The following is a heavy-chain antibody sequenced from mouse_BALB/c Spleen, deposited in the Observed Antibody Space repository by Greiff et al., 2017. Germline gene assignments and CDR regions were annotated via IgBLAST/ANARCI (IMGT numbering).Heavy chain of an antibody. Sequence: EVKLVESGGGLVKPGGSLKLSCAASGFTFSSYAMSWVRQSPEKRLEWVAEISSGGSYTYYPDTVTGRFTISRDNAKNTLYLEMSSLRSEDTAMYYCARDGPIYYDYAWFAYWGQGTLVTVSA. V-gene: IGHV5-9-4*01. D-gene: IGHD2-4*01. CDR1: GFTFSSYA. CDR2: ISSGGSYT. CDR3: ARDGPIYYDYAWFAY. J-gene: IGHJ3*01.